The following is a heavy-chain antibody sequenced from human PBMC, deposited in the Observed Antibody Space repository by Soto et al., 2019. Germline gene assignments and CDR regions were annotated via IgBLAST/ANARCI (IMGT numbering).Heavy chain of an antibody. CDR1: GGSISSSYW. V-gene: IGHV4-4*02. Sequence: PSETLSLTCVVSGGSISSSYWWSWVRHSPGKGLEWIGEIYHTGITNYNPSLKSRVKISVDKSNNQFSLMLHSVTAADTAVYYCVSLPPRIVVVLNPKPFWAQGTLDTVYS. D-gene: IGHD2-15*01. CDR2: IYHTGIT. CDR3: VSLPPRIVVVLNPKPF. J-gene: IGHJ4*02.